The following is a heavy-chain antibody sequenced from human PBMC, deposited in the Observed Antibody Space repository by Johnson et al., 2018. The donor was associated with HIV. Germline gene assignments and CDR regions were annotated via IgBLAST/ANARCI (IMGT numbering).Heavy chain of an antibody. CDR2: ISWNSGSI. CDR3: ARDGPRGSYGAFDI. CDR1: GFTFDDYA. V-gene: IGHV3-9*01. D-gene: IGHD1-26*01. J-gene: IGHJ3*02. Sequence: EVQLVESGGGLVQPGRSLRLSCAASGFTFDDYAMHWVRQAPGKGLEWVSGISWNSGSIGYADSVKGRFTISRDNAKNSLYLQMNSLRAEDTALYYCARDGPRGSYGAFDIWGQGTMVTVSS.